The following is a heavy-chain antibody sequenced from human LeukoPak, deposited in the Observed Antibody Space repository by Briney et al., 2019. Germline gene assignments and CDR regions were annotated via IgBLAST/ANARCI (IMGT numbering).Heavy chain of an antibody. V-gene: IGHV3-30*03. CDR3: ASYSGYGPLDY. Sequence: GGSLRLSCAASGFTFSSYGMHWVRQAPGKGPEWVAVISYDGSNKYYADSVKGRFTISRDNSKNTLYLQMNSLRAEDTAVYYCASYSGYGPLDYWGQGTLVTVSS. CDR2: ISYDGSNK. CDR1: GFTFSSYG. D-gene: IGHD5-12*01. J-gene: IGHJ4*02.